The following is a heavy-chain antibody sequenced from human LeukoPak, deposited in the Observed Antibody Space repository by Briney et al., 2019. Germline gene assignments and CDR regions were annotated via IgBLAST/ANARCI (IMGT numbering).Heavy chain of an antibody. CDR3: TRDLTISGPIGY. J-gene: IGHJ4*02. CDR2: INHQSGGT. D-gene: IGHD3-9*01. CDR1: GYTFTDYA. Sequence: ASVKVSCKASGYTFTDYAIHWVRQAPGKGLEGMGRINHQSGGTNYAEKLEGRVTLTRDASISTAYLDLSRLRSDDTAFYYCTRDLTISGPIGYWGQETLVTVSS. V-gene: IGHV1-2*06.